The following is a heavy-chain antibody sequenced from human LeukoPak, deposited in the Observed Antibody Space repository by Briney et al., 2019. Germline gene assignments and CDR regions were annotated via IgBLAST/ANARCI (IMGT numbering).Heavy chain of an antibody. Sequence: ASVKVSCKASGYTFTSYGISWVRQAPGQGLEWMGWISAYNGNTNYAQKLQGRVTMTTDTSTSTAYMELRSLRSDDTAVYYCARDRGADTYYDFWSGYYASYWYFDLWGRGTLVTVSS. D-gene: IGHD3-3*01. CDR3: ARDRGADTYYDFWSGYYASYWYFDL. J-gene: IGHJ2*01. V-gene: IGHV1-18*01. CDR1: GYTFTSYG. CDR2: ISAYNGNT.